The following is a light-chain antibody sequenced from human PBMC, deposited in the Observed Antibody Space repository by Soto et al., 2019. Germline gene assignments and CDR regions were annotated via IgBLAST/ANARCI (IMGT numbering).Light chain of an antibody. CDR1: PSINIW. CDR2: MAS. V-gene: IGKV1-5*03. CDR3: QQYNVYWS. Sequence: DVQMTQSPSTLSASVGDRVTITCRASPSINIWLAWYQQKPGRAPKLLIYMASTLESGVPSRFSGSGSGTEFTLTISSLEPDDFATYYCQQYNVYWSFGQGTKVDI. J-gene: IGKJ1*01.